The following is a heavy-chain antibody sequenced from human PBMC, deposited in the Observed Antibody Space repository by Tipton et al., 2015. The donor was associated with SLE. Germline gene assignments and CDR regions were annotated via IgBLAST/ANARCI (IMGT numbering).Heavy chain of an antibody. CDR1: GGSISSHY. D-gene: IGHD6-13*01. CDR3: ASQQSSSWPFDY. Sequence: TLSLTCTVSGGSISSHYWSWIRQPPGKGLEWIGYIYYSGSTNYNPSLKSRVTISVDTSKNQFSLKLSSVTAADTAVYYCASQQSSSWPFDYWGQGTLVTVSS. J-gene: IGHJ4*02. V-gene: IGHV4-59*11. CDR2: IYYSGST.